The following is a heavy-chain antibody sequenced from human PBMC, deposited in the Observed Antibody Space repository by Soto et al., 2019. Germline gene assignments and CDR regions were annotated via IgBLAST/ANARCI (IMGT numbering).Heavy chain of an antibody. Sequence: QVQLVESGGGLVKPGGSLRLSCAASGFTFSDYYMRWIRQAPGKGLEWASYISSSGSTIYYADAVKARSTISRDNAKNSLELQMNSLIAEDTAFYYCAREPLNGTTYYYCYCLDVWGQGTTVTVSS. D-gene: IGHD1-7*01. V-gene: IGHV3-11*01. CDR3: AREPLNGTTYYYCYCLDV. J-gene: IGHJ6*02. CDR1: GFTFSDYY. CDR2: ISSSGSTI.